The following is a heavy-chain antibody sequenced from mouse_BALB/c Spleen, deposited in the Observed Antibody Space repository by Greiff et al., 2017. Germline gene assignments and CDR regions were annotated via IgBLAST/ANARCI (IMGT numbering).Heavy chain of an antibody. CDR3: ARGGFLDEKKYAMDY. CDR2: ISSGSSTI. Sequence: EVKVVESGGGLVQPGGSRKLSCAASGFTFSSFGMHWVRQAPEKGLEWVAYISSGSSTIYYADTVKGRFTISRDNPKNTLFLQMTSLRSEDTAMYYCARGGFLDEKKYAMDYWGQGTSVTVSS. V-gene: IGHV5-17*02. CDR1: GFTFSSFG. J-gene: IGHJ4*01.